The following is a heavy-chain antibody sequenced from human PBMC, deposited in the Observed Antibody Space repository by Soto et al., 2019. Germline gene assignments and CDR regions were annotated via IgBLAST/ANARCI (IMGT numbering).Heavy chain of an antibody. V-gene: IGHV3-33*01. CDR3: ARDPYDDFWSGYYYDYYSMDV. D-gene: IGHD3-3*01. Sequence: QVQLVESGGGVVQPGRSLRLSCAASGFTFSSYGMHWVRQAPGKGLEWVAVIWYDGSNKYYADSVKGRFTISRDNSKNTLYLQMNSLGAEDTAVYYCARDPYDDFWSGYYYDYYSMDVWGKGTTVTVSS. J-gene: IGHJ6*03. CDR2: IWYDGSNK. CDR1: GFTFSSYG.